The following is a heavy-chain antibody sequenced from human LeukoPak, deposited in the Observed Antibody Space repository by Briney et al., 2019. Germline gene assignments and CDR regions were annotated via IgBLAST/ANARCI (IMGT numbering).Heavy chain of an antibody. CDR2: ISWNNGSI. D-gene: IGHD6-13*01. Sequence: GGSLRLSCVASGFNFDDYAMRWVRQAPGKGMEWVSGISWNNGSIQYAASVKGRFTISRGSAKKSLYLHMNSLRPEDTAFYYCAKDGEVLPAGEIDYWGQGTPVTVSS. CDR3: AKDGEVLPAGEIDY. V-gene: IGHV3-9*01. CDR1: GFNFDDYA. J-gene: IGHJ4*02.